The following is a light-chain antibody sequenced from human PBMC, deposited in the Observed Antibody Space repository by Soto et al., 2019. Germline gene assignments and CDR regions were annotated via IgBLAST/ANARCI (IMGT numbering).Light chain of an antibody. CDR1: VNDVGAYNY. CDR2: DVA. J-gene: IGLJ1*01. CDR3: CSYSGGYTYL. Sequence: QSSRNQRRSVCGFPRQAFTISCTGTVNDVGAYNYVSWYQQHPGIPPKLIIYDVARWPSGVPDRFSGSKYGNTASLTISGLQAEDEADYFCCSYSGGYTYLFGTGTEVTV. V-gene: IGLV2-11*01.